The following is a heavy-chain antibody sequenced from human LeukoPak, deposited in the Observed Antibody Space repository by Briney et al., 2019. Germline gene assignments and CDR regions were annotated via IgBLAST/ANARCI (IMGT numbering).Heavy chain of an antibody. J-gene: IGHJ4*02. CDR3: ARVVATIGGSHFDY. V-gene: IGHV7-4-1*02. CDR2: INTNTGNP. D-gene: IGHD5-12*01. CDR1: GYTFTGYY. Sequence: ASVKVSCKASGYTFTGYYMHWVRQAPGQGLEWMGWINTNTGNPTYAQGFTGRFVFSLDTSVSTAYLQISSLKAEDTAVYYCARVVATIGGSHFDYWGQGTLVTVSS.